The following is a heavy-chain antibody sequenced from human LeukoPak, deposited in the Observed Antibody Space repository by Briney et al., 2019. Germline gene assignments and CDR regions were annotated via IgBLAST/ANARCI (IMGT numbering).Heavy chain of an antibody. CDR3: AIAVAGSSIDY. J-gene: IGHJ4*02. Sequence: SETLSLTCTVSGYSISSGYYWGWIRPPPGKGLEWIGSIYHSGSTYYNPSLKSRVTISVDTSKNQFSLKLSSVTAADTAVYYCAIAVAGSSIDYWGQGTLVTVSS. D-gene: IGHD6-19*01. V-gene: IGHV4-38-2*02. CDR2: IYHSGST. CDR1: GYSISSGYY.